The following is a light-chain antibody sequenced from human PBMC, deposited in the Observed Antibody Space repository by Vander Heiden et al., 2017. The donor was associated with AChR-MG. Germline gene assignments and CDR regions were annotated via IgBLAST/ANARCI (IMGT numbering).Light chain of an antibody. V-gene: IGKV6-21*01. CDR2: FAS. J-gene: IGKJ1*01. Sequence: EIVLTQSPDFQSMTPMENVTITCRASQSIGSNLHWYQQKPDQSPKLLIKFASQSFQGVPSRFSGSGSGTDFTLTINSLEAEDAATYYCHQSSSLPQTFGQGTKVEIK. CDR1: QSIGSN. CDR3: HQSSSLPQT.